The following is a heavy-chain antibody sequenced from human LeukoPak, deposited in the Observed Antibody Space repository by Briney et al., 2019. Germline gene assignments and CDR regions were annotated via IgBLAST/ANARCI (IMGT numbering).Heavy chain of an antibody. V-gene: IGHV3-7*01. CDR3: ARDPYFDAFDM. D-gene: IGHD3-3*01. CDR1: GFIFSSYW. CDR2: IKDDGNEQ. J-gene: IGHJ3*02. Sequence: TGGSLRLSCVASGFIFSSYWMSWVRQAPGKGLEWVAIIKDDGNEQYYVDSVRGRFTIFRDNAKNSLYLQMNSLRVEDTAMYYCARDPYFDAFDMWGQGTMVTVSS.